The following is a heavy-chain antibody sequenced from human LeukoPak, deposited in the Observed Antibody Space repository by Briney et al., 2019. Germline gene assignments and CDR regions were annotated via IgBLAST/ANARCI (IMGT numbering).Heavy chain of an antibody. CDR2: VYYSGST. D-gene: IGHD4/OR15-4a*01. Sequence: PSETLSLTCTVSGGSISSSSYYWGWIRQPPGKGLEWIGSVYYSGSTYYNPSLKSRVTISVDTSKNQFSLKLRSVTAADTAVYYCAREGLSAAKGYFDYWGQGTLVTVSS. V-gene: IGHV4-39*02. CDR1: GGSISSSSYY. J-gene: IGHJ4*02. CDR3: AREGLSAAKGYFDY.